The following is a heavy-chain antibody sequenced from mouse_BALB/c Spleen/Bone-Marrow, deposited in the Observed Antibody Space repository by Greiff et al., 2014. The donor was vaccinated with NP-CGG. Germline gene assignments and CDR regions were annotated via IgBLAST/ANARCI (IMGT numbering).Heavy chain of an antibody. CDR3: ASHYYGSSYYAMDY. Sequence: VQLQQPGPGLVKPSQSLSLTCTVTGYSITSDYAWNWIRQFPGNKLEWMGYISYSGSTSYNPSLKSRISITRDTSKNQFFLQLNPVTTEDTATYYCASHYYGSSYYAMDYWGQGTSVTVSS. V-gene: IGHV3-2*02. CDR1: GYSITSDYA. J-gene: IGHJ4*01. D-gene: IGHD1-1*01. CDR2: ISYSGST.